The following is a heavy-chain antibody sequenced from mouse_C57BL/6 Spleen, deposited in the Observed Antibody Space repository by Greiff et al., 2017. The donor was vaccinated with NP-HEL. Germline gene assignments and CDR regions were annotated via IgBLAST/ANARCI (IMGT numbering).Heavy chain of an antibody. J-gene: IGHJ2*01. Sequence: VQLQQPGAELVKPGASVKMSCKASGYTFTSYWITWVKQRPGQGLEWIGDIYPGSGSTNYNEKFKSKATLTVDTSSSTAYMQLSSLTSEDSAVYYCAREGVTTVPLDYWGQGTTLTVSS. V-gene: IGHV1-55*01. D-gene: IGHD1-1*01. CDR3: AREGVTTVPLDY. CDR1: GYTFTSYW. CDR2: IYPGSGST.